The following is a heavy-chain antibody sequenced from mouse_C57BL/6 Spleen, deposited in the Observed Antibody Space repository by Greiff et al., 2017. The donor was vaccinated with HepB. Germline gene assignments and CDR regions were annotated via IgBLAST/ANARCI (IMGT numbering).Heavy chain of an antibody. V-gene: IGHV1-50*01. J-gene: IGHJ2*01. CDR2: IDPSDSYT. Sequence: QVQLQQPGAELVKPGASVKLSCKASGYTFTSYWMQWVKQRPGQGLEWIGEIDPSDSYTNYNQKFKGKATLTVDTSSSTAYMQLSSLTSEDSAVYYCAREEGRNFDYWGQGTTLTVSS. CDR3: AREEGRNFDY. CDR1: GYTFTSYW.